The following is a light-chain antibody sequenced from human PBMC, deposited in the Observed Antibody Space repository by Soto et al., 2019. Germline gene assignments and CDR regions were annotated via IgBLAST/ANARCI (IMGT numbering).Light chain of an antibody. CDR3: QQYHNLWT. J-gene: IGKJ1*01. Sequence: PGETATLSCRASQSVSSYLAWYQQKPGQAPRLLIYGASSRATGIPDRFSGSGSGTEFTLTISSLQSEDFAVYYCQQYHNLWTFGQGTKVDIK. CDR2: GAS. V-gene: IGKV3D-15*01. CDR1: QSVSSY.